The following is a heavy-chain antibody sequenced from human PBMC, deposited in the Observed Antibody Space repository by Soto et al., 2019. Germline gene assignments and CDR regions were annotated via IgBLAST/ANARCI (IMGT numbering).Heavy chain of an antibody. Sequence: EVQLLESGGGLVQPGGSLRLSCAASGFTFSSYAMSWVRQAPGTGLEWVSAISGSGGSTYYAASVKGRFTISRDNSKNTLYLQMNSLRAEDTAVYYCAKGTGNGDAYWYVDLWGRDTLVTVSS. D-gene: IGHD4-17*01. V-gene: IGHV3-23*01. CDR1: GFTFSSYA. CDR3: AKGTGNGDAYWYVDL. CDR2: ISGSGGST. J-gene: IGHJ2*01.